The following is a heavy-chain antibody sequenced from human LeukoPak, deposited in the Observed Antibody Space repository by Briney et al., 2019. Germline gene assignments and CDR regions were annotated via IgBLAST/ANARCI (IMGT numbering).Heavy chain of an antibody. J-gene: IGHJ4*02. Sequence: PGGSLRLSCEASGFTFSSYGMHWVRQAPGKGLEWVAAISNDGNNKYYADSVKGRFTISRDNSKNTLYLQMNSLRAEDTAVYYCAKDNYYDSSAFVDYWGQGTLVTVSS. CDR3: AKDNYYDSSAFVDY. V-gene: IGHV3-30*18. CDR1: GFTFSSYG. CDR2: ISNDGNNK. D-gene: IGHD3-22*01.